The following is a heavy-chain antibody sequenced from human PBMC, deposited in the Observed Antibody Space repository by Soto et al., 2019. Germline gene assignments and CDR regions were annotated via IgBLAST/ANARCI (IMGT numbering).Heavy chain of an antibody. CDR1: GFTFTSSA. D-gene: IGHD3-3*01. V-gene: IGHV1-58*01. CDR2: IVVGSGNT. CDR3: AADLEEGGYGTNYYYHYGMDV. Sequence: GASVKVSCKASGFTFTSSAVQWVRQARGQRLEWIGWIVVGSGNTNYAQKFQERVTITRDMSTSTAYMELSSLRSEDTAVYYCAADLEEGGYGTNYYYHYGMDVWGQGTTVTVSS. J-gene: IGHJ6*02.